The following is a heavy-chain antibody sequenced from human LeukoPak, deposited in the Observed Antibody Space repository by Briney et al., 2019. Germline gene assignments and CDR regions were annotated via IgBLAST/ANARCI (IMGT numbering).Heavy chain of an antibody. D-gene: IGHD6-13*01. CDR1: GGSFSGYY. Sequence: PPETLSLTCAVYGGSFSGYYWSWIRQPPGKGLEWIGEISHSGSTNYNPSLKSRVTISVDTSKNQFSLKLSSVTAADTAVYYCARGYSSSWRTIDYWGQGTLVTVSS. J-gene: IGHJ4*02. CDR2: ISHSGST. V-gene: IGHV4-34*01. CDR3: ARGYSSSWRTIDY.